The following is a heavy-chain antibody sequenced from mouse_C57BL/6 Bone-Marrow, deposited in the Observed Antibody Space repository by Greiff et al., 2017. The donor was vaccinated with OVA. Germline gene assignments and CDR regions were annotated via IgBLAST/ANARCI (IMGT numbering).Heavy chain of an antibody. Sequence: VQLQQSGPELVKPGASVKISCKASGYSFTDYNMNWVKQSNGKSLEWIGVINLNYGTTSYNQKFKGKATLTVDQSSSTAYMQLNSLTSEDSAVYYCARGGLTTVEGPWFAYWGQGTLVTVSA. CDR2: INLNYGTT. V-gene: IGHV1-39*01. CDR1: GYSFTDYN. D-gene: IGHD1-1*01. CDR3: ARGGLTTVEGPWFAY. J-gene: IGHJ3*01.